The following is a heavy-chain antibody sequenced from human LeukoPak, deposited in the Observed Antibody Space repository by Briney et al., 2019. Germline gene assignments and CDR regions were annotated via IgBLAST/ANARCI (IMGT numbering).Heavy chain of an antibody. D-gene: IGHD3-10*01. J-gene: IGHJ4*02. CDR2: ISGSGGST. V-gene: IGHV3-23*01. CDR3: AKYLGSGSAFDY. CDR1: GFTFSSYA. Sequence: GGSLRLSCAASGFTFSSYAMSWVRQAPGKGLEWVSAISGSGGSTYYADSVTGRFTISRDNSKHTLYLHMNSLRAEDTGVYYCAKYLGSGSAFDYWGQGTLVTVSS.